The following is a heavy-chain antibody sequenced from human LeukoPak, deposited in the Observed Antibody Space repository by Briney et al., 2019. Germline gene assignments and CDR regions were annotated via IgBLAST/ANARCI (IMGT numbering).Heavy chain of an antibody. CDR2: INPNNGDT. Sequence: GASVKASCRASGYTFNDYYLHWVRQAPGQGLEWMGWINPNNGDTNFAQKFQGRVTMTRDTSINTAYMELSRLRSDDTAVYYCAREDLYNYPLDFWGQGTLVTVSS. CDR3: AREDLYNYPLDF. D-gene: IGHD5-24*01. V-gene: IGHV1-2*02. CDR1: GYTFNDYY. J-gene: IGHJ1*01.